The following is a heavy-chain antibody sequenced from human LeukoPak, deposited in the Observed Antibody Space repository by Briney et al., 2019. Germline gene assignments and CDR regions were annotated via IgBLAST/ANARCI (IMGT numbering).Heavy chain of an antibody. CDR2: INHSGST. Sequence: SQTLSLTCTVSGGSISSGDYYWSWIRQPPGKGLEWIGEINHSGSTNYNPSLKSRVTISVDTSKNQFSLKLSSVTAADTAVYYCARGTGYSYGRTPVYFDYWGQGTLVTVSS. CDR1: GGSISSGDYY. CDR3: ARGTGYSYGRTPVYFDY. D-gene: IGHD5-18*01. J-gene: IGHJ4*02. V-gene: IGHV4-30-4*08.